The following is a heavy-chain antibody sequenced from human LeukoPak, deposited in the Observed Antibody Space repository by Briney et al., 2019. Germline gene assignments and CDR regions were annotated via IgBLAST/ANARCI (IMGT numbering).Heavy chain of an antibody. Sequence: PSQTLSLTCSVSGGSINSGGYSWSWIRQPPGKGLEWIGYIYYSGSTYYNPSLKSRVTISVDTSKNQFSLQLNSVTPEDTAVYYCARDGRGSWYELNWFDPWGQGTLVTVSS. D-gene: IGHD6-13*01. CDR2: IYYSGST. V-gene: IGHV4-30-2*01. CDR1: GGSINSGGYS. CDR3: ARDGRGSWYELNWFDP. J-gene: IGHJ5*02.